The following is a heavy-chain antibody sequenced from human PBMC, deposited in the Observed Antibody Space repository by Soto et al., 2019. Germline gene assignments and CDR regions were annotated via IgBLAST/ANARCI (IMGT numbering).Heavy chain of an antibody. V-gene: IGHV1-18*01. CDR3: ARDLFHSYGPTGSFDY. Sequence: ASVKVSCKASGYTFTSYGISWVRQAPGQGLEWMGWISAYNGNTNYAQKPQGRVTMTTDTSTSTAYMELRSLRSDDTAVYYCARDLFHSYGPTGSFDYWGQGTLVTVSS. D-gene: IGHD5-18*01. J-gene: IGHJ4*02. CDR2: ISAYNGNT. CDR1: GYTFTSYG.